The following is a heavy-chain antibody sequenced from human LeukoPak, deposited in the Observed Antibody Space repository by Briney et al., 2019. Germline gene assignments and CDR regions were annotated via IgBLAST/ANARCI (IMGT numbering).Heavy chain of an antibody. V-gene: IGHV3-21*06. Sequence: GGSLRLSCAASGFTFSNYNMNWVRQAPGKGLEWVSSISSSSLYIHYADSVKGRFTISRDNAKNSLYLQMNSLRAEDTAVYYCARDRTTRYSGYDWTFDYWGQGTLVTVSS. J-gene: IGHJ4*02. CDR1: GFTFSNYN. D-gene: IGHD5-12*01. CDR2: ISSSSLYI. CDR3: ARDRTTRYSGYDWTFDY.